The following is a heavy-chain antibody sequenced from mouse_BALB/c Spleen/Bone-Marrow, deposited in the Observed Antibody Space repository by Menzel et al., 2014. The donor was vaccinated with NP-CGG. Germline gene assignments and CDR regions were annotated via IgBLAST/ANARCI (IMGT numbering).Heavy chain of an antibody. D-gene: IGHD2-14*01. V-gene: IGHV1S137*01. CDR2: ISTYYGDA. Sequence: VQLQQSGAELVRPGVSVKISCKGSGYTFTDYAMHWVKQSHAKSLEWIGVISTYYGDASYNQKFKGKATMTVDKSSSAAYMELARLTSEDSAVYYCARSGGYGAYYAMDYWGQGTSVTASS. CDR3: ARSGGYGAYYAMDY. J-gene: IGHJ4*01. CDR1: GYTFTDYA.